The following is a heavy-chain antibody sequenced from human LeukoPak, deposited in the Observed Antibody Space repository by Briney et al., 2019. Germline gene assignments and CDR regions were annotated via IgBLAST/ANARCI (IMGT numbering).Heavy chain of an antibody. CDR2: ISSSGSTI. V-gene: IGHV3-48*01. J-gene: IGHJ4*02. CDR3: ARDSKASFDY. Sequence: GGSLRLSCAASGFTFSSYTMNWVRQAPGKGLEWLSYISSSGSTIYYADSVKGRFTISRDNAKNSLYLQMNSLRAEDTAVYYCARDSKASFDYWGQGTLVTVSS. CDR1: GFTFSSYT.